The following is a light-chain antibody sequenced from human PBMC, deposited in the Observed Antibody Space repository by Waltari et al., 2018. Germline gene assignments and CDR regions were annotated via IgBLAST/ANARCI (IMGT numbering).Light chain of an antibody. CDR2: DAS. CDR1: QSISTY. Sequence: EIVLTQSPATLSLSPGERAPLSCRASQSISTYLAWNQQKPGQAPRLLIYDASNRATDVPTRFSGSGSGTDFTLTISRLEPEDFAVYYCQQPSNWPGGAFGGGTKIEIK. J-gene: IGKJ4*01. CDR3: QQPSNWPGGA. V-gene: IGKV3-11*01.